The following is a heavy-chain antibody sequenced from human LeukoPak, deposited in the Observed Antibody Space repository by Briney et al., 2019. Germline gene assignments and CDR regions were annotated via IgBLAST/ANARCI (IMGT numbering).Heavy chain of an antibody. Sequence: PGGSLRLSCAASGFTVSSNYMSWVRQAPGKGLEWVSVIYSGGSTYYADYVKGRFTISRHNSKNTLYLQMNSLRAEDTAVYYFASPQQLATFSYYGMDVWGQGTTVTVSS. D-gene: IGHD6-13*01. CDR2: IYSGGST. V-gene: IGHV3-53*04. CDR1: GFTVSSNY. J-gene: IGHJ6*02. CDR3: ASPQQLATFSYYGMDV.